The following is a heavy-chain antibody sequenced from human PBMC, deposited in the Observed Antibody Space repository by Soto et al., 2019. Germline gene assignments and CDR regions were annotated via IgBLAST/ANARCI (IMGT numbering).Heavy chain of an antibody. CDR3: ARGGGSTKVDY. Sequence: QVQLQESGPGLVKPSQTLSLTCTVSGGSITSSGYYWSWIRQHPGEGLEWIGFTSNSGSTSYNPSXKRXVTIAVDPSSNQFSLNLKSVTAADTAVYYCARGGGSTKVDYWGQGTLVTVSP. CDR1: GGSITSSGYY. D-gene: IGHD2-2*01. CDR2: TSNSGST. J-gene: IGHJ4*02. V-gene: IGHV4-31*03.